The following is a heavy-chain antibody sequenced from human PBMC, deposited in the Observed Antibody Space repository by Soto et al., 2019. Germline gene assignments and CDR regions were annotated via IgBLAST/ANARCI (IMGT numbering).Heavy chain of an antibody. V-gene: IGHV4-59*01. CDR3: ARGLAPGFCFDP. J-gene: IGHJ5*02. CDR2: IYYSVIT. CDR1: GGSIRSYY. Sequence: PSETLSLTCTVSGGSIRSYYWSWIRQPPGKGLYWIGYIYYSVITNXXPSLKSRXXISVDTSKNQXCLKLXSRTAAYTAVYYCARGLAPGFCFDPWRQGTLVTVSS.